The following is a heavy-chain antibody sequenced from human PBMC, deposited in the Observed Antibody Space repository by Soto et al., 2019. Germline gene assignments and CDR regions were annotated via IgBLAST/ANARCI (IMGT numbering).Heavy chain of an antibody. D-gene: IGHD3-16*01. CDR1: GFTFSSYA. CDR3: ASSRYGIGAGMDV. Sequence: GGSLRLSCAASGFTFSSYAMSWVRQAPGKGLERVSTISGSGGSTYYADSVKGRFTISRDNSKNTLYLQMNSLRVEDTAVYYCASSRYGIGAGMDVWGQGTTVTVSS. J-gene: IGHJ6*02. V-gene: IGHV3-23*01. CDR2: ISGSGGST.